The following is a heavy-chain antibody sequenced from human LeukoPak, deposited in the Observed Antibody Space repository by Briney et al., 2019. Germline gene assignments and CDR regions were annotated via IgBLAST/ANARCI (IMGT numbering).Heavy chain of an antibody. J-gene: IGHJ4*02. D-gene: IGHD1-14*01. CDR2: IYYSGST. CDR1: GGSISSGDYY. Sequence: PSETLSLTCTVSGGSISSGDYYWGWIRQPPGKGLEWIGYIYYSGSTYYNPSLKSRVTISVDTSKNQFSLKLSSVTAADTAVYYCARDSRGTNRLRYYFDYWGQGTLVTVSS. V-gene: IGHV4-30-4*08. CDR3: ARDSRGTNRLRYYFDY.